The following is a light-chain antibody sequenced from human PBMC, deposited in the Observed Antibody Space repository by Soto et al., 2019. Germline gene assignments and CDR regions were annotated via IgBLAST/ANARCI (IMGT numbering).Light chain of an antibody. V-gene: IGLV2-14*01. CDR3: SSYAGTFYV. Sequence: QSVLTQPASVSGSPGQSITISCTGTSSDVGGYNYVSWYQQQSGKAPKLMIHEVSNRPSGVSNRFSGSKSGNTASLTISGLQVEDEADYYCSSYAGTFYVFGTGTKVTVL. CDR2: EVS. CDR1: SSDVGGYNY. J-gene: IGLJ1*01.